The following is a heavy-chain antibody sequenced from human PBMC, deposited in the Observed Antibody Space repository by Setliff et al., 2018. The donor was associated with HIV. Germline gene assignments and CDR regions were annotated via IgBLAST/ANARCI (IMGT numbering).Heavy chain of an antibody. CDR3: ANWNTTIDEDS. Sequence: PSETLSLTCAVYGASFSGYYWAWIRQSPGTGLEWIGEINHSGITNYNPTLKSRVTISTDTSKNQFSLRLNSVTAADTAVYYCANWNTTIDEDSWGQGTLVTVSS. D-gene: IGHD5-18*01. CDR1: GASFSGYY. J-gene: IGHJ4*02. CDR2: INHSGIT. V-gene: IGHV4-34*01.